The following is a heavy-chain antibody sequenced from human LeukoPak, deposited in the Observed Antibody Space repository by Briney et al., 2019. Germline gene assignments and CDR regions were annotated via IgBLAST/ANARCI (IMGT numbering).Heavy chain of an antibody. CDR2: IIPILGIA. CDR1: GYTFTSYG. Sequence: ASVKVSCKASGYTFTSYGISWVRQAPGQGLEWMGRIIPILGIANYAQKFQGRVTITADKSTSTAYMELSSLRSEDTAVYYCARDTMGFSKSSGWPGDWGQGTLVTVSS. D-gene: IGHD6-19*01. J-gene: IGHJ4*02. CDR3: ARDTMGFSKSSGWPGD. V-gene: IGHV1-69*04.